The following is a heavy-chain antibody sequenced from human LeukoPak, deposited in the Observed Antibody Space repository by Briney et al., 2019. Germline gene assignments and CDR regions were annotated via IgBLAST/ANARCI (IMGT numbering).Heavy chain of an antibody. J-gene: IGHJ4*02. CDR2: IYTSGST. Sequence: SETLSLTCTVSGGSISSYYWSWIRQPPGKGLEWIGYIYTSGSTNYNPSLKSRVTISVDTSKNQFSLKLSSVTAADTAVYYCARQAGGEDYYFDYWGQGTLVTVSP. D-gene: IGHD2-21*01. CDR3: ARQAGGEDYYFDY. V-gene: IGHV4-4*09. CDR1: GGSISSYY.